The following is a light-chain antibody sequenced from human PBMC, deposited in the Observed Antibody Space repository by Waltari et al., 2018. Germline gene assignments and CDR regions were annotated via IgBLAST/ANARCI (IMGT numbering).Light chain of an antibody. V-gene: IGKV1-5*03. CDR3: QQYGSYPLT. CDR1: QSISNW. CDR2: KAS. Sequence: DIQMTQSPSPLSASLGDRATITCRASQSISNWLAWYQQKPGKAPKLLIYKASTLESGVPSRFSGHGSGTEFTLTITSLQPDDFATYSCQQYGSYPLTFGGGTKVEIK. J-gene: IGKJ4*01.